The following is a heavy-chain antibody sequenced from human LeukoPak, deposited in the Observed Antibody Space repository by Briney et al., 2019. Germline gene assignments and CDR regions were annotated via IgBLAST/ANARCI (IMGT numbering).Heavy chain of an antibody. D-gene: IGHD3-3*01. J-gene: IGHJ6*03. CDR1: VYTFTSYG. Sequence: GASVKVSCKASVYTFTSYGISWVRQAPGQGLRWMGWISAYNGNTNYAQKLQGRVTMTTDTSTSTAYMELRSLRSDDTAVYYCAREMARRYYDFWSGYYGRDYYYMDVWGKGTTVTVSS. CDR3: AREMARRYYDFWSGYYGRDYYYMDV. CDR2: ISAYNGNT. V-gene: IGHV1-18*01.